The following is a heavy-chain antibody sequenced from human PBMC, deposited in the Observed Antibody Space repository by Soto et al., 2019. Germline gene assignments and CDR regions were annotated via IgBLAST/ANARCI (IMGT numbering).Heavy chain of an antibody. J-gene: IGHJ2*01. CDR1: GFTFSDYG. CDR2: IWYDGSNK. D-gene: IGHD2-21*02. Sequence: QVQLVESGGGVVQPGRSLRLSCAASGFTFSDYGMHWVRQTPGKGLQWVAVIWYDGSNKYYADSVKGRFTSTETIPSTLYLQMNSLRAEDTAVYYCARGWYCGGDCYEWYFDLWGRGTLVTVSS. CDR3: ARGWYCGGDCYEWYFDL. V-gene: IGHV3-33*01.